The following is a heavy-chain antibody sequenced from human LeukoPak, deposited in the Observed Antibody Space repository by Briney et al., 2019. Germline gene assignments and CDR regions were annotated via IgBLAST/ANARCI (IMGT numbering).Heavy chain of an antibody. CDR2: ISSSSSYI. CDR3: ARGFWYYDILTGYLH. CDR1: GFTFSSYS. Sequence: GGSLRLSCAASGFTFSSYSMNWVRQAPGKGLEWVSSISSSSSYIYYADSVKGRFTISRDNAKNSLYLQMNSLRAEDTAVYYCARGFWYYDILTGYLHWGQGTLVTVSS. J-gene: IGHJ4*02. D-gene: IGHD3-9*01. V-gene: IGHV3-21*01.